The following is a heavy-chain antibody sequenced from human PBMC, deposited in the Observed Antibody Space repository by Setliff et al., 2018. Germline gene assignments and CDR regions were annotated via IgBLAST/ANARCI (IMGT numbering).Heavy chain of an antibody. Sequence: SETLSLTCTVSGVFISSHYWSWVRQPPGKGLECIGDIYYTGSTKYNPSLWSRLTMSIDTSKKQFSLRLTSVSAADTAVYYCARLRKSTPHWYFDLWGRGTLVTVSS. CDR1: GVFISSHY. J-gene: IGHJ2*01. CDR2: IYYTGST. CDR3: ARLRKSTPHWYFDL. V-gene: IGHV4-59*11.